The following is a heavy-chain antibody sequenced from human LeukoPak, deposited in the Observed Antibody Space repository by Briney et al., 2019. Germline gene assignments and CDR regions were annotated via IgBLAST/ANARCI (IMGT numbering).Heavy chain of an antibody. CDR1: GFTFDDYG. J-gene: IGHJ4*02. D-gene: IGHD1-26*01. Sequence: PGGSLRLSCAASGFTFDDYGMHWVRQAPGKGLEWVSGFSWNSGSIGYADSVKGRFTVSRDNAKNSLYLQMNSLRAEDTAVYYCARVGYSGSPGDYWGQGTLVTVSS. CDR3: ARVGYSGSPGDY. CDR2: FSWNSGSI. V-gene: IGHV3-9*01.